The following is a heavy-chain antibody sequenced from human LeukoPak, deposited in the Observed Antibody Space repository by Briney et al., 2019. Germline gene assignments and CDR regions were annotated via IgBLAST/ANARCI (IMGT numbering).Heavy chain of an antibody. V-gene: IGHV3-23*01. Sequence: GGSLRLSCAASGFTFSRYAMSWVSQAPGKWLEWVSTFSGSGDSTYYADSVKGRFTISRDNSKNTLYLQMNSLRAEDTAVYYCAKAGSLATSTPYYFDYWVQGTLVTVSS. CDR1: GFTFSRYA. J-gene: IGHJ4*02. CDR3: AKAGSLATSTPYYFDY. D-gene: IGHD5-12*01. CDR2: FSGSGDST.